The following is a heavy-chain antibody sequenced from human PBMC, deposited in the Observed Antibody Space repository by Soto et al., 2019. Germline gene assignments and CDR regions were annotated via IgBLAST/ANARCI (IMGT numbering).Heavy chain of an antibody. J-gene: IGHJ4*02. CDR2: IIPIFGTA. CDR1: GGTFGSYA. D-gene: IGHD5-12*01. V-gene: IGHV1-69*13. CDR3: ARDSGYDSGSDFGY. Sequence: GASVKVSCKASGGTFGSYAISWVRQAPGQGLEWMGGIIPIFGTANYAQKFQGRVTITADESTSTAYMELSSLRSEDTAVYYCARDSGYDSGSDFGYWGRGTLVTVSS.